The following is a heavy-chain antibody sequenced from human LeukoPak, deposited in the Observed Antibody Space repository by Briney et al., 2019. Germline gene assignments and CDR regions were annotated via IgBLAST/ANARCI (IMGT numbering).Heavy chain of an antibody. Sequence: PSETLSLTCTVSGGSINTKTHYWACIRQTPGKGLEWIGSVFYNGNTYYNPSLKSRVTISVDTSKNQFSLRLTSVTAADTAVYYCAKHGEGDSGYYADFFDHYGQGTLVTVSS. CDR1: GGSINTKTHY. CDR2: VFYNGNT. CDR3: AKHGEGDSGYYADFFDH. V-gene: IGHV4-39*01. D-gene: IGHD3-22*01. J-gene: IGHJ4*02.